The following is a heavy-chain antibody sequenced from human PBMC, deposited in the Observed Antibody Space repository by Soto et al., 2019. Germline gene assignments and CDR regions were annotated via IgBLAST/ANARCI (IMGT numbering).Heavy chain of an antibody. CDR1: GFSISSYY. CDR3: ARQQWLVRKFYFDY. D-gene: IGHD6-19*01. V-gene: IGHV4-59*01. CDR2: FHDSGNT. J-gene: IGHJ4*02. Sequence: PSETLSLTCSVSGFSISSYYWSWIRQSPGKGLEWIGYFHDSGNTNYNPSLKSRVNISLHTSKSQFSLKLSSVTAADTAVYYCARQQWLVRKFYFDYWGQGALVTVSS.